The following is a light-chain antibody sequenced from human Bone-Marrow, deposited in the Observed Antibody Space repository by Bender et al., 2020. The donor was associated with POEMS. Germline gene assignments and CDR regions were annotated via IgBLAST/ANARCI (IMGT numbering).Light chain of an antibody. V-gene: IGLV3-1*01. CDR2: EDS. CDR1: KLANKF. J-gene: IGLJ2*01. Sequence: SYELTQAASVSVSPGQTATITCSGDKLANKFPCWYQQKAGRSPMLVIDEDSNRPSGIPERFSGSSSGNTATLTISGTLAVDEADYFCQAWDSSTLVFGAGTKLTVL. CDR3: QAWDSSTLV.